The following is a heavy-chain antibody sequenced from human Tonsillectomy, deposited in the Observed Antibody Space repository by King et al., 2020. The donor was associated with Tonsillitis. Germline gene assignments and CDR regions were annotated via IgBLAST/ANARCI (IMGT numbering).Heavy chain of an antibody. Sequence: QLVQSGAEVKKPGASVKVSCKASGYTFTSYDINWVRQATGQGLEWMGWMNPNSGNTGYAQKFQGRVTMTRNTSISTAYMELSSLRSEDTAVYYCARGNYDILTGYYKVDYWGQGPLVTVSS. D-gene: IGHD3-9*01. J-gene: IGHJ4*02. CDR3: ARGNYDILTGYYKVDY. CDR2: MNPNSGNT. CDR1: GYTFTSYD. V-gene: IGHV1-8*01.